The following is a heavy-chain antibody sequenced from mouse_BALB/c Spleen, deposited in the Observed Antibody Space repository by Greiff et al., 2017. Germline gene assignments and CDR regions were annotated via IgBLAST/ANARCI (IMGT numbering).Heavy chain of an antibody. CDR1: GYTFTSYD. CDR2: IYPGDGDT. Sequence: QVQLQQSGAELVKPGASVKLSCKASGYTFTSYDINWVRQRPEQGLEWIGQIYPGDGDTNYNGKFKGKATLTADKSSSTAYMQLSSLTSEDSAVYFCARGDYDPHWFAYWGQGTLVTVSA. CDR3: ARGDYDPHWFAY. D-gene: IGHD2-4*01. V-gene: IGHV1S56*01. J-gene: IGHJ3*01.